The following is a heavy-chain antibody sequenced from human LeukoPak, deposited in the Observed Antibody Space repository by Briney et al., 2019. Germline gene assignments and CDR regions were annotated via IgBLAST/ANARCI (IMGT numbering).Heavy chain of an antibody. CDR2: ISSSGNTI. J-gene: IGHJ4*02. CDR1: GFTFSDYY. D-gene: IGHD5-18*01. CDR3: ARASRGYSYGYVVGY. V-gene: IGHV3-11*01. Sequence: GGSLRLSCAASGFTFSDYYMGWIRQAPGKGLEWVSYISSSGNTIYYADSVKGRFTISRDNAKNSLYLQMNSLRAEDTAVYYCARASRGYSYGYVVGYWGQGTLVTVSS.